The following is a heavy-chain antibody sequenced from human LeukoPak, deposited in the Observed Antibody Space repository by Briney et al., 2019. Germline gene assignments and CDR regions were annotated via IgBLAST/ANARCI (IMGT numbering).Heavy chain of an antibody. CDR3: ARVAYGSSWFDP. J-gene: IGHJ5*02. CDR2: IYSSGST. CDR1: GGSIRGYY. D-gene: IGHD2-2*01. Sequence: SETLSLTCNVSGGSIRGYYWSWIRQPPGKGLEWIGYIYSSGSTTYNPSLKSRVTISIDTSKSQFSLTLTSVTAADTAVYYCARVAYGSSWFDPWGQGTLVIVSS. V-gene: IGHV4-59*01.